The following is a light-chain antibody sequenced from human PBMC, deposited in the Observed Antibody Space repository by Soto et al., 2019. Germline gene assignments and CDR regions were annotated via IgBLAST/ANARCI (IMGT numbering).Light chain of an antibody. V-gene: IGKV1-39*01. CDR3: QQCHGTPLT. J-gene: IGKJ5*01. CDR2: GAT. CDR1: QAISNY. Sequence: DIQMTQSPSFLSASVGDRVTITCRASQAISNYLNWYQQKPGKAPNLLIFGATTLQSGVPSRFSGSGYGTDFTLTITTLQPEDVGIYYCQQCHGTPLTFGQGTRLDI.